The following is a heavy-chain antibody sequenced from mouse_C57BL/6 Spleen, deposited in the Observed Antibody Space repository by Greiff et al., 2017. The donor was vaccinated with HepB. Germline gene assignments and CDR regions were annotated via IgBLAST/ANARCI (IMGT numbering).Heavy chain of an antibody. CDR1: GYTFTDYE. Sequence: SGAELVRPGASVTLSCKASGYTFTDYEMHWVKQTPVHGLEWIGAIDPETGGTAYNQKFKGKAILTADKSSSTAYMELRSLTSEDSAVYYCTRPIDYYGSSSSFAYWGQGTLVTVSA. D-gene: IGHD1-1*01. V-gene: IGHV1-15*01. J-gene: IGHJ3*01. CDR2: IDPETGGT. CDR3: TRPIDYYGSSSSFAY.